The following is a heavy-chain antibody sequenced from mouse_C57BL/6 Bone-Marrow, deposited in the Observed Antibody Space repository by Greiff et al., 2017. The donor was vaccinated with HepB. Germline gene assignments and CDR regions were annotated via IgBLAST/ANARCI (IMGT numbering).Heavy chain of an antibody. Sequence: EVKLVESGPGLAKPSQTLSLTCSVTGYSITSDYWNWIRQFPGNKLEYMGYISYSGSTYYNPSPKSRISITRDTSKNQYYLQLNSVTTEDTATYYCARVGYYGSSYDWYFDVWGTGTTVTVSS. D-gene: IGHD1-1*01. CDR1: GYSITSDY. CDR2: ISYSGST. CDR3: ARVGYYGSSYDWYFDV. J-gene: IGHJ1*03. V-gene: IGHV3-8*01.